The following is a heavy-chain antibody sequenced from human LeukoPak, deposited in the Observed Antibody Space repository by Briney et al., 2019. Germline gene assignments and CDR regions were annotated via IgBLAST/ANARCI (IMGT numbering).Heavy chain of an antibody. CDR1: GYTFTSYG. CDR2: ISAYNGNT. CDR3: ARDSLRPSYSSSWNYFDY. J-gene: IGHJ4*02. D-gene: IGHD6-13*01. Sequence: GASVKVSCKASGYTFTSYGISWVRQAPGQGLEWMGWISAYNGNTNYAQKLQGRVTMTTDTSTSTAYMELRSLRSDDTAAYYCARDSLRPSYSSSWNYFDYWGQGTLVTVSS. V-gene: IGHV1-18*01.